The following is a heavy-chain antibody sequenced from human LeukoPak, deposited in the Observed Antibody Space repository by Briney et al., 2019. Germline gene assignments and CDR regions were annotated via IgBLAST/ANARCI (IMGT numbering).Heavy chain of an antibody. J-gene: IGHJ3*02. Sequence: GGSLRLSCAASGFTFSSYAMSWVRQAPGKGLEWVSAISGSGGSTYYADSVKGRFTISRDNAKNSLYLQMNSLRAEDTAVYYCARALGSHDAFDIWGQGTMVTVSS. CDR2: ISGSGGST. CDR3: ARALGSHDAFDI. D-gene: IGHD7-27*01. V-gene: IGHV3-23*01. CDR1: GFTFSSYA.